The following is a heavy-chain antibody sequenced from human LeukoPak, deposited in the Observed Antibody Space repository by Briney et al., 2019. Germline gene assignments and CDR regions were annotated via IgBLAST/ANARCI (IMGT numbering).Heavy chain of an antibody. D-gene: IGHD6-6*01. J-gene: IGHJ4*02. V-gene: IGHV4-39*07. CDR3: ARGRRQLVRAVGY. Sequence: SETLSLTCTVSGGSISSSSYYWGWIRQPPGKGLEWIGSIYYSGSTNYNPSLKSRVTISVDTSKNQFSLKLSSVTAADTAVYYCARGRRQLVRAVGYWGQGTLVTVSS. CDR1: GGSISSSSYY. CDR2: IYYSGST.